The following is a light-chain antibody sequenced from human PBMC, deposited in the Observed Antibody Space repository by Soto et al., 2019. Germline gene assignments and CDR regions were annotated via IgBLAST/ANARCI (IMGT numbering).Light chain of an antibody. Sequence: IVMTQSPATLSVSPGERATLSCRASQSVSSNLAWYQQKPGQAPRLLIYGASTRATGIPARFSGSGSGTDFTLTISRLEPEDFAVYYCQQCGSSSTFGQGTRLEIK. CDR3: QQCGSSST. CDR1: QSVSSN. V-gene: IGKV3-15*01. CDR2: GAS. J-gene: IGKJ5*01.